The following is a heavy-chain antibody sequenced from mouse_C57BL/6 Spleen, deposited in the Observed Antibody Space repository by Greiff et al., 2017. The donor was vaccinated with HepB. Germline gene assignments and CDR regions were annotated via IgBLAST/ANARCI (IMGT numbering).Heavy chain of an antibody. Sequence: VQLVESGPGLVQPSQSLSITCTVSGFSLTSYGVHWVRQSPGKGLEWLGVIWSGGSTDYNAAFISRLSISKDNSKSQVFFKMNSLQADDTAIYYCARVYGSSPDWYFDVWGTGTTVTVSS. CDR3: ARVYGSSPDWYFDV. CDR2: IWSGGST. CDR1: GFSLTSYG. D-gene: IGHD1-1*01. V-gene: IGHV2-2*01. J-gene: IGHJ1*03.